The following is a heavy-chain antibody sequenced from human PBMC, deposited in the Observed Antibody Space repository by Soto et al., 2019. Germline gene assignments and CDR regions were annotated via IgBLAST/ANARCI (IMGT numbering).Heavy chain of an antibody. CDR2: IYHSGRT. D-gene: IGHD5-18*01. V-gene: IGHV4-30-2*01. CDR3: ARGWGKDTPMTA. Sequence: QLQLQESGSGLVKPSQTLSLTCAVSGGSISSGGYSWSWIRQPPGKGLEWIGYIYHSGRTYYNPSLNSRFTIAVDRSKNQFSLKLSSVPAADTAVYYCARGWGKDTPMTAWGQGTLVTVSS. CDR1: GGSISSGGYS. J-gene: IGHJ4*02.